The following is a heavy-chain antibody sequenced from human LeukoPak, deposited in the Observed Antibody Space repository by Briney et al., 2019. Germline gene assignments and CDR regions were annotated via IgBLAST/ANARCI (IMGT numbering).Heavy chain of an antibody. V-gene: IGHV4-30-2*01. D-gene: IGHD3-10*01. Sequence: PSQTLSLTCTVSGGSISSGGYYWSWIRQPPGKGLEWIGYIYHSGSTYYIPSLKSRVTISVDRSKNQFSLKLSSVTAADTAVYYCARPTPRYGSGSPVMNLDAFDIWGQGTMVTVSS. CDR1: GGSISSGGYY. CDR2: IYHSGST. CDR3: ARPTPRYGSGSPVMNLDAFDI. J-gene: IGHJ3*02.